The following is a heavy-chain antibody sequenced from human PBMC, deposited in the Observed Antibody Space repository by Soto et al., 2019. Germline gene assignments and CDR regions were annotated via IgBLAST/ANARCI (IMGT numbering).Heavy chain of an antibody. J-gene: IGHJ6*02. CDR2: INHSGST. V-gene: IGHV4-34*01. Sequence: SETLSLTCAVYGGSFSGYYWSWIRQPPGKGLEWVGEINHSGSTNYNPSLKSRVTISVDTSKNQFSLKLSSVTAADTAVYYCARVNRVGGWSNYYYYYGMDVWGQGTTVTVSS. D-gene: IGHD6-19*01. CDR1: GGSFSGYY. CDR3: ARVNRVGGWSNYYYYYGMDV.